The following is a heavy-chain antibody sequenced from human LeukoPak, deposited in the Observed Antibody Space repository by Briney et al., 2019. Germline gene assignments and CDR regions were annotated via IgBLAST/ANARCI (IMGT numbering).Heavy chain of an antibody. Sequence: PGGSLRLSCAASGFTFSDYYMSWIRQAPGKGLEWVSYISRSGSTIYYADSVKGRFTISRDNAKNSLYLQMNSLRAEDTAVYYCARDGGLYSSSWYNYYYYMDVWGKGTTVTISS. J-gene: IGHJ6*03. V-gene: IGHV3-11*01. CDR2: ISRSGSTI. D-gene: IGHD6-13*01. CDR3: ARDGGLYSSSWYNYYYYMDV. CDR1: GFTFSDYY.